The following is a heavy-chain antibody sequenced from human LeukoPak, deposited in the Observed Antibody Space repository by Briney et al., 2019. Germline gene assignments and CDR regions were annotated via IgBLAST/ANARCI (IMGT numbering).Heavy chain of an antibody. CDR2: ISGSGGST. V-gene: IGHV3-23*01. Sequence: GGSLRLSRAASGFTFSSYAMSWVRQAPGKGLEWVSAISGSGGSTYYADSVKGRFTISRDNSKNTLYLQMNSLRAEDTAVYYCAKDGGSVVPADTFDYWGQGTLVTVSS. J-gene: IGHJ4*02. CDR3: AKDGGSVVPADTFDY. D-gene: IGHD2-2*01. CDR1: GFTFSSYA.